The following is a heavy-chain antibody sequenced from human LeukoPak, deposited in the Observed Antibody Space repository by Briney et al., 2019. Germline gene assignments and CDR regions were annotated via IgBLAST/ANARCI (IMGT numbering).Heavy chain of an antibody. J-gene: IGHJ4*02. CDR1: GSRYSDYW. CDR3: ARTTTYSSGWYGAY. CDR2: IYGGDSET. Sequence: PGESPEISLQCSGSRYSDYWIGWVRQLPGKGLEGMGIIYGGDSETRYSPSLQGQVTISADKSINTAYLQWSSLKASDTAMYYCARTTTYSSGWYGAYWGQGTLVTVSS. V-gene: IGHV5-51*01. D-gene: IGHD6-19*01.